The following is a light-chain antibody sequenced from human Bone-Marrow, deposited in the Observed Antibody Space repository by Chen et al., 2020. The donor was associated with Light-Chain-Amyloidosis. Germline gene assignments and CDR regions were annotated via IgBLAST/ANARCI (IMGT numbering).Light chain of an antibody. V-gene: IGLV3-25*03. CDR1: DLPTKY. J-gene: IGLJ2*01. Sequence: SYELTQPPSVSVSPGQTARTTCSGEDLPTKYAYWYQQTPGQAPVLVIHRDTERPSGIAERFSGSISGTTATLTISGVQAEDEADYHCQSADSSGTDEVIFGGGTKLTVL. CDR3: QSADSSGTDEVI. CDR2: RDT.